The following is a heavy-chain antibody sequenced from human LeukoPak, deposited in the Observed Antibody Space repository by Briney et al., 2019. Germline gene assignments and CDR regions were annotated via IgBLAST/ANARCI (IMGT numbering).Heavy chain of an antibody. J-gene: IGHJ4*02. Sequence: GGSLRLSCAASGFTFSSYAMSWVRQAPGKGLEWVSAISGSGGSTYYADSVKGRFTISRDNSKNTLYLQMNSLRAEDTAVYYCAKDRVLGMSTYYFDYWGQGTLVTVSS. D-gene: IGHD2/OR15-2a*01. CDR2: ISGSGGST. V-gene: IGHV3-23*01. CDR3: AKDRVLGMSTYYFDY. CDR1: GFTFSSYA.